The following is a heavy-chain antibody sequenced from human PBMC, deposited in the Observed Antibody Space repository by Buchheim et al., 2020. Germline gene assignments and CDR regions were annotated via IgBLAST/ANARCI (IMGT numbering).Heavy chain of an antibody. V-gene: IGHV3-23*01. D-gene: IGHD3-22*01. CDR3: ANLSPRGASRPKWLLLFSWFDP. Sequence: EVQLLESGGGLVQPGGSLRLSCAASGFTFSSYAMSWVRQAPGKGLEWVSAISGSGGSTYYADSVKGRFTISRDNSKNTLYLQMNSLRAEDTAVYYCANLSPRGASRPKWLLLFSWFDPWGQGTL. CDR2: ISGSGGST. J-gene: IGHJ5*02. CDR1: GFTFSSYA.